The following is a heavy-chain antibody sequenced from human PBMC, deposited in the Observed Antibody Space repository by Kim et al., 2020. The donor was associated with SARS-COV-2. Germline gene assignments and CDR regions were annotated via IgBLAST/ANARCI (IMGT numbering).Heavy chain of an antibody. CDR1: GGSFSGYY. J-gene: IGHJ4*02. V-gene: IGHV4-34*01. CDR3: ASRREGTTNDY. Sequence: SETLSLTCAVYGGSFSGYYWSWIRQPPGKGLEWIGEINHSGSTNYNPSLKSRVTISVDTSKNQFSLKLSSVTAADTAVYYCASRREGTTNDYWGQGTLVTVSS. D-gene: IGHD6-25*01. CDR2: INHSGST.